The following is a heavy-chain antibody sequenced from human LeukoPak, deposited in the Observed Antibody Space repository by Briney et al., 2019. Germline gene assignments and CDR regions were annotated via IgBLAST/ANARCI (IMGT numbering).Heavy chain of an antibody. CDR1: AFSDKSNY. CDR2: SYSGCST. D-gene: IGHD2-8*02. CDR3: ASRHCSGENCYAGPLDF. J-gene: IGHJ4*02. V-gene: IGHV3-53*01. Sequence: PGGAMRLSCVASAFSDKSNYMSWVRQAPGKGLEWVSVSYSGCSTYYEDSVKGPFTVSSDVSKNTLYLQMNNLRGEDTAVYYCASRHCSGENCYAGPLDFWGQGIQVIVSS.